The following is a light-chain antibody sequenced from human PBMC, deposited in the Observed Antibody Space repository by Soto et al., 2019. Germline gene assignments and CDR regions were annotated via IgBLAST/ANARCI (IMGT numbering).Light chain of an antibody. J-gene: IGKJ2*01. CDR3: QQYGKSPPYS. CDR2: GAS. Sequence: EIVLTQSPGTLSLSPGERATLSCRASQSISGSYLVWYQHKPGQAPRLLIYGASNRATGVPDRFSGSGSGTDFTLTISRLEPEDFAVYYCQQYGKSPPYSFGQGTKLQI. CDR1: QSISGSY. V-gene: IGKV3-20*01.